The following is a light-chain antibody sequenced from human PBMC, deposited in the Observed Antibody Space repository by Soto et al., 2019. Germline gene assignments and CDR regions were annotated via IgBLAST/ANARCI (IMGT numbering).Light chain of an antibody. V-gene: IGKV3-20*01. J-gene: IGKJ1*01. CDR3: QQYGNSPRT. Sequence: EIVLTQSPGTLSLSPGERATLSCRASQSVSSSYLAWYQQKPGRAPRLLIYGASIRATGIPDRFSGSGSGTDFTLTISRLEPEDFALYFCQQYGNSPRTFGQGTKVEIK. CDR2: GAS. CDR1: QSVSSSY.